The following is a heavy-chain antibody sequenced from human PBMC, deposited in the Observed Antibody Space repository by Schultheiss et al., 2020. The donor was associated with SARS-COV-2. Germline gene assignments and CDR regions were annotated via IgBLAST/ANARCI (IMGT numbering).Heavy chain of an antibody. CDR1: GFTFSSYG. J-gene: IGHJ3*02. V-gene: IGHV3-33*08. D-gene: IGHD4-17*01. CDR3: ARPAVTTDAFDI. Sequence: GSLRLSCAASGFTFSSYGMHWVRQAPGKGLEWVAVIWYDGSNKYYADSVKGRFTVSRDNAKNSLYLQMNSLRAEDTAVYYCARPAVTTDAFDIWGQGTMVTVSS. CDR2: IWYDGSNK.